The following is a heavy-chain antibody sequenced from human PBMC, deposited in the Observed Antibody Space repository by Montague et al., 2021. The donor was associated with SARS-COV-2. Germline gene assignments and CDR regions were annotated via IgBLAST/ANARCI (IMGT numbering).Heavy chain of an antibody. Sequence: SETLSLTCTVSGGSISSFYWSWFRQPPGKGLEWIGYISDSGSTNYNPTLTSRVTMSVDTSKNQFSLKVNSVTAADTAVYYCARHYSATLPAVYWGQGTTVTVSS. CDR3: ARHYSATLPAVY. CDR2: ISDSGST. J-gene: IGHJ6*02. CDR1: GGSISSFY. V-gene: IGHV4-59*08. D-gene: IGHD2-15*01.